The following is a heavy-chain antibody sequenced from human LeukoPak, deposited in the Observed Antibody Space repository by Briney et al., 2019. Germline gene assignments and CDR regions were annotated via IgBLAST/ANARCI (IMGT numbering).Heavy chain of an antibody. CDR1: GFTFSSYA. CDR3: AKDRIYYDSSGLTHDY. Sequence: SGGSLRLSCAASGFTFSSYAMSWVRQAPGKGLEWVSAISGSGGSTYYAASVKGRFTISRDNSKNTLYLQMNSLRAEDTAVYYCAKDRIYYDSSGLTHDYWGQGTLVTVSS. J-gene: IGHJ4*02. D-gene: IGHD3-22*01. CDR2: ISGSGGST. V-gene: IGHV3-23*01.